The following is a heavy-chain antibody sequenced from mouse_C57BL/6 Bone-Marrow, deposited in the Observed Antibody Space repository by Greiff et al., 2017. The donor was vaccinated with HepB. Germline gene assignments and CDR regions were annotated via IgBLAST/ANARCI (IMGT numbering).Heavy chain of an antibody. D-gene: IGHD1-1*01. J-gene: IGHJ1*03. Sequence: VHVKQSGAELVRPGASVKLSCTASGFNIKDYYMHWVKQRPEQGLEWIGRIDPEDGDTEYAPKFQGKATMTADTSSNTAYLQLSSLTSEDTAVYYCTMGYYGSKGYFDVWGTGTTVTVSS. CDR3: TMGYYGSKGYFDV. CDR2: IDPEDGDT. V-gene: IGHV14-1*01. CDR1: GFNIKDYY.